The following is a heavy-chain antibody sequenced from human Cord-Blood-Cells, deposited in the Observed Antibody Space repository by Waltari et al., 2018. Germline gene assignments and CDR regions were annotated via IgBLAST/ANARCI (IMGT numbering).Heavy chain of an antibody. CDR1: GFTFDDYA. D-gene: IGHD1-20*01. V-gene: IGHV3-9*01. J-gene: IGHJ4*02. CDR2: ISWNSGSI. CDR3: AKDAQITGAFDY. Sequence: EVQLVESGGGLVQPGRSLRLSCAASGFTFDDYAMPWVRQAPGKGLEWVSGISWNSGSIGYADSVKGRFTISRDNAKNSLYLQMNSLRAEDTALYYCAKDAQITGAFDYWGQGTLVTVSS.